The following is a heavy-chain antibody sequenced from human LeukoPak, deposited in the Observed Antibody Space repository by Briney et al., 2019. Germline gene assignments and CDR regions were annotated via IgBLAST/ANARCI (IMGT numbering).Heavy chain of an antibody. D-gene: IGHD1-26*01. V-gene: IGHV4-38-2*02. CDR3: ARAIEVGAMTPFDY. Sequence: SETLSLTCTVSGYSISSGYYWGWIRQPPGKGLELIGSIYHSGSTYYNPSLKSRVTISVDTSKNQFSLKLSSVTAADTAVYYCARAIEVGAMTPFDYWGQGTLVTVSS. J-gene: IGHJ4*02. CDR2: IYHSGST. CDR1: GYSISSGYY.